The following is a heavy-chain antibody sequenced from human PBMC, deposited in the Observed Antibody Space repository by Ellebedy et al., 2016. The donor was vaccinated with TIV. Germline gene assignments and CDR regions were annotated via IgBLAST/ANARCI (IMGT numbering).Heavy chain of an antibody. Sequence: ASVKVSCKASGYTSRNYAISWVRQAPGQGLEWMGWISIYNANTNYAQKFQGRVTMTTDTSASTAYMELRSLRSDDTAVYYCARVASGIQLPGSFDYWGQGTLVTVSS. J-gene: IGHJ4*02. V-gene: IGHV1-18*01. CDR1: GYTSRNYA. CDR3: ARVASGIQLPGSFDY. CDR2: ISIYNANT. D-gene: IGHD5-18*01.